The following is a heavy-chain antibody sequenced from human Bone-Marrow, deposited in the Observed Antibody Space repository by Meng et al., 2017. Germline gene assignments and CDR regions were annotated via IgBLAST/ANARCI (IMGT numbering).Heavy chain of an antibody. CDR2: ISSSGSTI. D-gene: IGHD3-3*01. CDR1: GFTFSDYY. Sequence: GESLKISCAASGFTFSDYYMSWLRQAPGKGLEWVSYISSSGSTIYYADSVKGQFTISRDNAKNSLYLQMNSLRAEDTAVYSCARGARYYDFWSGYSFLSGYYYYGRDVWGQGTTVTVSS. V-gene: IGHV3-11*01. CDR3: ARGARYYDFWSGYSFLSGYYYYGRDV. J-gene: IGHJ6*02.